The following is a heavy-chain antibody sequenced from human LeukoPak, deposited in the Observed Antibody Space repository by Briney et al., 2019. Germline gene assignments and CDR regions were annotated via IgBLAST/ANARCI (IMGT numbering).Heavy chain of an antibody. J-gene: IGHJ6*03. CDR2: IYYSGST. D-gene: IGHD6-6*01. Sequence: SETLSLTCTVSGGSISSYYWSWIRQPPGKGLEWIGYIYYSGSTNYNPSLKSRVTISVDTSKNQFSLKLSSVTAADTAAYYCARVYSSSSNDMDVWGKGTTVTVSS. V-gene: IGHV4-59*01. CDR3: ARVYSSSSNDMDV. CDR1: GGSISSYY.